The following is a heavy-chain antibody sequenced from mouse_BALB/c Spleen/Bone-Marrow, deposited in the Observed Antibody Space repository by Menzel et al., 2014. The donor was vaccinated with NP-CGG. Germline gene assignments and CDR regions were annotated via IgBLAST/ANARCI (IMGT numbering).Heavy chain of an antibody. D-gene: IGHD2-14*01. CDR3: ASYRYGWYFDD. J-gene: IGHJ1*01. Sequence: EVQLQQSGAELVKPGASVKLSCTASGFNIKDTYLHWVKQRPEQGLDWIGRIDPAIFTKYDPKFQGKATITADTSSNTAYLHISSLTSEDTAEYYCASYRYGWYFDDWGAGTTVTVSS. CDR1: GFNIKDTY. V-gene: IGHV14-3*02. CDR2: IDPAIFT.